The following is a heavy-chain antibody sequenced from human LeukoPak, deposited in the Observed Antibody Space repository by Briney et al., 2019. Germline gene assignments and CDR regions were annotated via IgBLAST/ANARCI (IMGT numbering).Heavy chain of an antibody. CDR1: GFTFSSYA. CDR3: AKGYDSSGYSAAWFDP. Sequence: QPGGSLRLSCAASGFTFSSYAMSWVRQAPGKGLEWVSAISGSGGSTYYADSVKGRFTISGDNSKNTLYLQMNSLRAEDTAVYYCAKGYDSSGYSAAWFDPWGQGTLVTVSS. CDR2: ISGSGGST. V-gene: IGHV3-23*01. J-gene: IGHJ5*02. D-gene: IGHD3-22*01.